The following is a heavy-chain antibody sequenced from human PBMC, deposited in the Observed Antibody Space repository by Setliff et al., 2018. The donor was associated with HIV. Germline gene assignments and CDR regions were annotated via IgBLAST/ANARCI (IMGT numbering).Heavy chain of an antibody. CDR1: DDPISSYY. CDR2: LYVSGDT. CDR3: ALTGHRLLRGYMDV. D-gene: IGHD2-15*01. J-gene: IGHJ6*03. Sequence: PSETLSLTCYVTDDPISSYYWSWVRQPAGKGLERIGRLYVSGDTNYNPSLKSRVTMSLDTSKKHFSLNLKSVTAADTAVYYCALTGHRLLRGYMDVWGKGTTVTVSS. V-gene: IGHV4-4*07.